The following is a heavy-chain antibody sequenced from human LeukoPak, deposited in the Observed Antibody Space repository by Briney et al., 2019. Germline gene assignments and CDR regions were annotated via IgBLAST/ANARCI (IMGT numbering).Heavy chain of an antibody. CDR2: ISGSGGST. CDR1: GFTFSSYA. D-gene: IGHD6-19*01. J-gene: IGHJ4*02. Sequence: GGSLRLSCAASGFTFSSYAMSWVRQAPGKGLEWVSAISGSGGSTYYADPVKGRFTISRDNSKNTLYLQMNSLRAEDTAVYYCAKPVLSSGWYLYYFDYWGQGTLVTVSS. CDR3: AKPVLSSGWYLYYFDY. V-gene: IGHV3-23*01.